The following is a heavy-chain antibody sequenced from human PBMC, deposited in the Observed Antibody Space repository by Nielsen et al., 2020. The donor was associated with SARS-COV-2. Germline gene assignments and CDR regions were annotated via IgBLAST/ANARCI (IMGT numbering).Heavy chain of an antibody. CDR1: GFTFSDYY. CDR2: ISSSGSTI. Sequence: GGSLRLSCAASGFTFSDYYMSWVRQAPGKGLEWVAYISSSGSTIYYADSVKGRFTISRDNAKNSLYLQMNSLRAEDTAVYYWERNKRYGVELWFGGYYWGQGTLVTVSS. CDR3: ERNKRYGVELWFGGYY. V-gene: IGHV3-11*01. J-gene: IGHJ4*02. D-gene: IGHD3-10*01.